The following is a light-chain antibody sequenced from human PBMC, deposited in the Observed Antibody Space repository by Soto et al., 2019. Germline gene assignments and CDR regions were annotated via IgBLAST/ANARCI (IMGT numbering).Light chain of an antibody. J-gene: IGLJ1*01. CDR3: SSYSKRDSRD. V-gene: IGLV2-14*01. CDR1: SSDIGGFDY. Sequence: QSVLTQPASMSGSPGQSITISCTGTSSDIGGFDYVSWYQQHAVKPPRLVIYEVSHRPSGVSNRFSGSKSGNTASLIISGLQAEDEADYYSSSYSKRDSRDFATGTKVTV. CDR2: EVS.